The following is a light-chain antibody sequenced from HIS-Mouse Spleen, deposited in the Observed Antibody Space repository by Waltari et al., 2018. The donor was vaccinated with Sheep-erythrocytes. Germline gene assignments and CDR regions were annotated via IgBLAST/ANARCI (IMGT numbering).Light chain of an antibody. Sequence: DIVMTQSPLSLPVTPGEPASISCRSSQKPGQSPQLLIYLGSNRASGVPDRFSGSGSGTDFTLKISRVEAEDVGVYYCMQALQTPFTFGPGTKVDIK. J-gene: IGKJ3*01. CDR1: Q. CDR2: LGS. CDR3: MQALQTPFT. V-gene: IGKV2-28*01.